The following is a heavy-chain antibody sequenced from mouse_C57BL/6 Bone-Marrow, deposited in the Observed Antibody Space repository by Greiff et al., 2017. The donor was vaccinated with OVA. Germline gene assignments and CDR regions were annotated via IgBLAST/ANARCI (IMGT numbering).Heavy chain of an antibody. Sequence: QVQLQQPGAELVKPGASVKMSCKASGYTFTSYWITWVKQRPGQGLEWIGDIYPGSGSTNYNEKFKSKATLTVDTSSSTAYMQLSSLTSEDSAVYYCARSGLRIPRLYYYAMDYWGQGTSVTVSS. CDR2: IYPGSGST. V-gene: IGHV1-55*01. J-gene: IGHJ4*01. CDR3: ARSGLRIPRLYYYAMDY. D-gene: IGHD1-1*01. CDR1: GYTFTSYW.